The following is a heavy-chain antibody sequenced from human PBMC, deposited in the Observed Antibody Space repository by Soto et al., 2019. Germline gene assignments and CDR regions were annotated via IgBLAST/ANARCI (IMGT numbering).Heavy chain of an antibody. CDR1: GGSFSGCS. D-gene: IGHD4-17*01. CDR3: ARGKLVTTMVYFDY. V-gene: IGHV4-34*01. CDR2: INHTGST. Sequence: PSETLSLTCAVYGGSFSGCSWTWIRQPPGTGLEWIGEINHTGSTNYNPSLKSRVTISVDTSKNQFSLKLSSVTAADTAVYYCARGKLVTTMVYFDYWGQGTLVTVS. J-gene: IGHJ4*02.